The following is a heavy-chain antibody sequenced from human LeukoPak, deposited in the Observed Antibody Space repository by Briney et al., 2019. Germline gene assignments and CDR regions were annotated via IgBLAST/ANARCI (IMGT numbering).Heavy chain of an antibody. CDR2: ISWKSDRI. CDR1: GFTFDDYA. D-gene: IGHD3-3*01. Sequence: GRSLRLSCAASGFTFDDYAMHWVRQAPGKGLEWVSGISWKSDRIGYADSVKGRFTISRDNSKNTLYLQMNSLRAEDTAVYYCAKGIDYDFWSGYSTIDYWGQGTLVTVSS. V-gene: IGHV3-9*01. J-gene: IGHJ4*02. CDR3: AKGIDYDFWSGYSTIDY.